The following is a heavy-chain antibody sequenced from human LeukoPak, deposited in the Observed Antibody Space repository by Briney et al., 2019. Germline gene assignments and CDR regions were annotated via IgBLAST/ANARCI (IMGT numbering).Heavy chain of an antibody. CDR3: ARGRFRQHDYGDYDAFDI. D-gene: IGHD4-17*01. CDR1: GGSISSGGYY. Sequence: SETLSLTCTVSGGSISSGGYYWSWIRQHPGKGLEWIGYIYYSGSTYYNPSLKSRVTISVDTSKNQFSLKLSSVTAADTAVYYCARGRFRQHDYGDYDAFDIWGQGTMVTVSS. J-gene: IGHJ3*02. CDR2: IYYSGST. V-gene: IGHV4-31*03.